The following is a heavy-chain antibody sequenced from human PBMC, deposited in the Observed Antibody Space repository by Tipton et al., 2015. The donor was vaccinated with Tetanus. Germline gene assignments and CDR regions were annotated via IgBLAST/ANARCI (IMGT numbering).Heavy chain of an antibody. V-gene: IGHV4-31*03. D-gene: IGHD1-1*01. CDR2: IHSRGDT. CDR3: ARDGKNEGAFDV. J-gene: IGHJ3*01. CDR1: GYSFRRGNYY. Sequence: TLSLTCTVSGYSFRRGNYYWSWLRQRPGKGLEWLGYIHSRGDTFYIPSLRSRLFISLDTSKNQFSLQLSSLTAADTAIYYCARDGKNEGAFDVWAKGQGSPSLQ.